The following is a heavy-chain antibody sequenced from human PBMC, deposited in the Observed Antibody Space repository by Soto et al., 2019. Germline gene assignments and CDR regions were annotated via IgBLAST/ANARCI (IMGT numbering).Heavy chain of an antibody. CDR2: INPNSGGT. CDR3: ARESGSGSYPSRDYYYGMDV. CDR1: GYTFTGYY. V-gene: IGHV1-2*04. Sequence: ASVKVSCKASGYTFTGYYMHWVRQAPGQGLEWMGWINPNSGGTNYAQKFQGWVTMTRDTSISTAYMELSRLRSDDTAVYYCARESGSGSYPSRDYYYGMDVWGQGTTVTVSS. J-gene: IGHJ6*02. D-gene: IGHD3-10*01.